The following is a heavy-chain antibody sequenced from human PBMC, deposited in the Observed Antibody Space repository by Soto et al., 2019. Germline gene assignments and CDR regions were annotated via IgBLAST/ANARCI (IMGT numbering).Heavy chain of an antibody. CDR3: ATPSKYYYGSGRPSAFDI. CDR1: GYTFTSYG. D-gene: IGHD3-10*01. V-gene: IGHV1-18*01. Sequence: ASVKVSCKASGYTFTSYGISWVRQAPGQGLEWMGWISAYNGNTNYAQKLQGRVTMTTDTSTSTAYMELRSLRSEDTAVYYCATPSKYYYGSGRPSAFDIWGQGTMVTVSS. J-gene: IGHJ3*02. CDR2: ISAYNGNT.